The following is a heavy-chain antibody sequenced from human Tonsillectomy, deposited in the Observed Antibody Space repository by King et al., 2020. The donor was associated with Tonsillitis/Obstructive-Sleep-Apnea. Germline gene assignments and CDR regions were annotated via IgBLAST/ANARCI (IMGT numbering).Heavy chain of an antibody. V-gene: IGHV4-4*02. D-gene: IGHD1-1*01. CDR1: GGSISSSNW. CDR2: IYHSGSP. J-gene: IGHJ4*02. Sequence: VQLQESGPGLVKPSGTLSLTCAVSGGSISSSNWWTWVRQPPGKGLEWIGEIYHSGSPNYNPSLKSRVTISVDKSKSQFSLKLSSVTAADTAVYYCARERERAGTTRDDWGQGTRVTVSS. CDR3: ARERERAGTTRDD.